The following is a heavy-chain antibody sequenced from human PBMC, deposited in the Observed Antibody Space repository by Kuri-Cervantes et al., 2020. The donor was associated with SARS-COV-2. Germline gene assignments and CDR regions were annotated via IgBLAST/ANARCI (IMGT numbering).Heavy chain of an antibody. CDR3: ARTLIDDYDY. CDR2: IYAGGSPT. J-gene: IGHJ4*02. Sequence: GGSLRLSCAASGFPFSSYAMTWVRQPPGKGLEWVSIIYAGGSPTYYADSVKGRFTISRHNSKNTLYLQMNSLRAEDTAVYYCARTLIDDYDYWGQGTLVTVSS. D-gene: IGHD5-12*01. CDR1: GFPFSSYA. V-gene: IGHV3-23*03.